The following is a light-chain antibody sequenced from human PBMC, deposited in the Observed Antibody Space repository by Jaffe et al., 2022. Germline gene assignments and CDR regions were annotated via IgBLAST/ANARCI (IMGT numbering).Light chain of an antibody. V-gene: IGLV7-43*01. CDR1: AGAVTSDYN. Sequence: QTVVTQEPSLTVSPGGTVTLTCASSAGAVTSDYNANWFQQKPGQAPKSLIYSSTKKHSWTPARFSGSLLGGKAALTLSGVQPEDEAEYFCLLRHGGGGWVFGGGTKLTVL. CDR2: SST. CDR3: LLRHGGGGWV. J-gene: IGLJ3*02.